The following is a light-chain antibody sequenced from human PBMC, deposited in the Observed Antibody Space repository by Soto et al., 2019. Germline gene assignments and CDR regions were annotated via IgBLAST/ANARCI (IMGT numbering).Light chain of an antibody. Sequence: QAVVTQEPSLTVSPGGTVTLTCASSTGAVTGSYYPNWFQQKPGQAPRALIYNTTNKHSWTPARFSGSLLGGKAALALSGVPPEVVDEYDCRLYVGAPQHRVFGGGTKLTVL. J-gene: IGLJ3*02. V-gene: IGLV7-43*01. CDR3: RLYVGAPQHRV. CDR2: NTT. CDR1: TGAVTGSYY.